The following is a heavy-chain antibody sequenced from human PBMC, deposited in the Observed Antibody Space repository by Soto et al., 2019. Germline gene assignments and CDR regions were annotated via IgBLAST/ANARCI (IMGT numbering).Heavy chain of an antibody. J-gene: IGHJ4*02. V-gene: IGHV3-33*01. D-gene: IGHD4-17*01. CDR1: GFTFSSYG. Sequence: GGSLRLSCAASGFTFSSYGMHWVRQAPGKGLEWVAIIWYDGSNKYYTDSVKGRFTISRDNSKNTLYLHMNSLRAEDTAVYYCARDVGAYGGNNEPLDYWGQGTLVTVSS. CDR2: IWYDGSNK. CDR3: ARDVGAYGGNNEPLDY.